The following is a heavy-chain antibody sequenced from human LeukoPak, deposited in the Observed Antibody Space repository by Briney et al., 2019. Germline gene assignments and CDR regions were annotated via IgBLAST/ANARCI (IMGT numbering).Heavy chain of an antibody. CDR1: GFTFSSYS. J-gene: IGHJ3*02. D-gene: IGHD6-6*01. Sequence: GGSLRLSCAASGFTFSSYSMNWVRQAPGKGPEWVSSISSSSSYIYYADSVKGRFTISRDNAKNSLYLQMNRLRAEDTAVYYCARPRIAARRFDAFDIWGQGTMVTVSS. CDR2: ISSSSSYI. V-gene: IGHV3-21*01. CDR3: ARPRIAARRFDAFDI.